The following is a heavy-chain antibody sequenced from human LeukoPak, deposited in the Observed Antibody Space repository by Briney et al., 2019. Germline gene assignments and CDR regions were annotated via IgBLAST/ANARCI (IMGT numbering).Heavy chain of an antibody. Sequence: TSETLSLTCAVYGGSFSGYYWSWIRQPPGKGLEWIGEINHSGSTNYNPSLKSRVTISVDTSKNQFSLKLSSVTAADTAVYYCARLARNMDVWGKGTTVTVSS. V-gene: IGHV4-34*01. CDR2: INHSGST. CDR3: ARLARNMDV. J-gene: IGHJ6*03. D-gene: IGHD6-6*01. CDR1: GGSFSGYY.